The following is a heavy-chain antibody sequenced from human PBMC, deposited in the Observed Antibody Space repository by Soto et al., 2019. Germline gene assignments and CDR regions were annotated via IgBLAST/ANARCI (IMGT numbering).Heavy chain of an antibody. CDR1: GFTVSSNY. Sequence: EVQLVESGGGLVQPGGSLRLSCAASGFTVSSNYMNWVRQAPGKGLEWVSDIYSGGSTYYADSVKGRFTISRDNSKNTLYLQMNSLRAEDTAVYYCARESGRGLFDYWGQGTLVTVSS. CDR2: IYSGGST. V-gene: IGHV3-66*01. D-gene: IGHD3-10*01. J-gene: IGHJ4*02. CDR3: ARESGRGLFDY.